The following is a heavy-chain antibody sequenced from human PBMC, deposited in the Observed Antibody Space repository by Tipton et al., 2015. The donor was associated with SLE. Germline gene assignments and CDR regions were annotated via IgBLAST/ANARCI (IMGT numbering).Heavy chain of an antibody. V-gene: IGHV1-2*02. CDR3: AREKDGSGSPDAFDI. CDR1: GYTFTSYY. J-gene: IGHJ3*02. D-gene: IGHD3-10*01. Sequence: QSGPEVKKPGASVKVSCKASGYTFTSYYMHWVRQAPGQGLEWMGWINPNSGGTNYAQKFQGRVTMTRDTSISTAYMELSRLRSDDTAVYYCAREKDGSGSPDAFDIWGRGTMVTVSS. CDR2: INPNSGGT.